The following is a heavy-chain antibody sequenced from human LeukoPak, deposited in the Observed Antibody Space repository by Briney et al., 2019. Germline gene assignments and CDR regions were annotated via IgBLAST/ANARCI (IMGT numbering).Heavy chain of an antibody. CDR3: ARVGGDTMVRGVINGMDV. CDR2: IIPILGIA. Sequence: ASVKVSCKASGGTFSSYAISWVRQAPGQGLEWMGRIIPILGIANYAQKFQGRVTITADKSTSTAYMELSSLRSEDTAVYYCARVGGDTMVRGVINGMDVWGQGTTVTVS. V-gene: IGHV1-69*04. J-gene: IGHJ6*02. CDR1: GGTFSSYA. D-gene: IGHD3-10*01.